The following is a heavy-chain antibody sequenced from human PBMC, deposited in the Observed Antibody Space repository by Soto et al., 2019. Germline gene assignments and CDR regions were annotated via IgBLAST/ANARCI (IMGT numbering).Heavy chain of an antibody. CDR1: GFTFSSYG. D-gene: IGHD3-22*01. J-gene: IGHJ4*02. CDR3: AKDSMESYYYDSSGPLDY. CDR2: IWYDGSNK. Sequence: GGSLRLSCAASGFTFSSYGMHWVRQAPGKGLEWVAVIWYDGSNKYYADSVKGRFTISRDNSKNTLYLQMNSLRAEDTAVYYCAKDSMESYYYDSSGPLDYWGQGTLVTVSS. V-gene: IGHV3-30*02.